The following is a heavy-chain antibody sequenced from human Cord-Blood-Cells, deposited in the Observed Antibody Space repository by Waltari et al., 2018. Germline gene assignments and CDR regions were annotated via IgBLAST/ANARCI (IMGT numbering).Heavy chain of an antibody. Sequence: EVQLVESGGGLIQPGGSLRLSCAASGFTVSSHYMSWVRQAPGKGLEWVSDVYGGGSKYYADSVKGRFTISRDNSKNTLYLQMNSLRAEDTAVYYCSAGSSGWYDYWGQGTLVTVSS. CDR3: SAGSSGWYDY. V-gene: IGHV3-53*01. CDR2: VYGGGSK. D-gene: IGHD6-19*01. CDR1: GFTVSSHY. J-gene: IGHJ4*02.